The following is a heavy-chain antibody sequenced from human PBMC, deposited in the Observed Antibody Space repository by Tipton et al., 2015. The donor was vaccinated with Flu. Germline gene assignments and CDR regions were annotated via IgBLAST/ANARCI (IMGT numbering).Heavy chain of an antibody. CDR1: SGSIRSTNYF. CDR2: IYPSGTT. CDR3: ARLSYYDVDLKNFYFDY. Sequence: TLSLTCTVSSGSIRSTNYFCAWIRQPPGKRLELIGSIYPSGTTYYNPSLKSRVTISVDTSKGQFSLKRRSVTAADTAVYYCARLSYYDVDLKNFYFDYWGQGALVTVSS. V-gene: IGHV4-39*01. D-gene: IGHD3-10*02. J-gene: IGHJ4*02.